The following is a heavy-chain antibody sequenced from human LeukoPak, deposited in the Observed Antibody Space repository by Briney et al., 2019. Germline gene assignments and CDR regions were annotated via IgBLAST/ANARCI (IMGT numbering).Heavy chain of an antibody. CDR1: GGSISSYY. J-gene: IGHJ4*02. D-gene: IGHD5-18*01. Sequence: SETLSLTCTVSGGSISSYYWSWIRQPPGKGLEWIGYIYYSGSTNYNPSLKSRVTISVDTSKNQFSLKLSSMTAADTAVYYCASGGYSYPYYFDYWGQGTLVTVSS. V-gene: IGHV4-59*01. CDR2: IYYSGST. CDR3: ASGGYSYPYYFDY.